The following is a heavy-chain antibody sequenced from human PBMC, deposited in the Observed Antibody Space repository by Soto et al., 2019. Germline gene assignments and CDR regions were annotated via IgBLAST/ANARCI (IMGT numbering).Heavy chain of an antibody. CDR1: GYTLTELS. CDR3: ATDERYSGYDYQYAFDI. D-gene: IGHD5-12*01. Sequence: GASVKVSCKVSGYTLTELSMHWVRQAPGKGLEWMGGFDPEDGETIYAQKFQGRVTMTEDTSTDTACMELSSLRSEDTAVYYCATDERYSGYDYQYAFDIWGQGTMVTVSS. V-gene: IGHV1-24*01. J-gene: IGHJ3*02. CDR2: FDPEDGET.